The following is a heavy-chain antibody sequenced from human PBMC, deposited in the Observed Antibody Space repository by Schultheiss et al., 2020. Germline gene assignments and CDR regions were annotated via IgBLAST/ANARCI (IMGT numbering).Heavy chain of an antibody. CDR1: GFTFSSYG. D-gene: IGHD2-2*01. Sequence: GGSLKLSCAAAGFTFSSYGMHWVRQAPGKGLEWVAVISYDGSNKYYADSVKGRFTISRDNSKNTLYLQMNSLRAEDTAVYYCARGRRRYCSSTSCYHWFDPWGQGTLVTVSS. CDR2: ISYDGSNK. J-gene: IGHJ5*02. V-gene: IGHV3-30*03. CDR3: ARGRRRYCSSTSCYHWFDP.